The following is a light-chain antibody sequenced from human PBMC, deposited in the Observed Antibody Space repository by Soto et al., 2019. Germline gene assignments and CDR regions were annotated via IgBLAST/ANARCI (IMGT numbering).Light chain of an antibody. J-gene: IGKJ1*01. V-gene: IGKV3-11*01. CDR2: DAY. CDR3: QQRRT. Sequence: EVVLTQSPVTLSLSPGERATLSCRASQSFRGLLAWYQQKPGQAPRLLIYDAYNRATGIPPRFSGSGSGTDFALTISSLEPEDFAVYYCQQRRTFGQGTKVDI. CDR1: QSFRGL.